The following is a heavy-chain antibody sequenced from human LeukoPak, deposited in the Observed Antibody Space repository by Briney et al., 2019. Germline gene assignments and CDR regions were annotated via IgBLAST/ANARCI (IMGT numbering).Heavy chain of an antibody. Sequence: PGGSLRLSCAASGFSFSTYWRYWVPQAPGKGLVGVSRINSDGSDTSYADSVKGRFTISRDNAKNTLFLQMNSLRGEDTAVYYCARSGGMDVWGQGTTVTVSS. V-gene: IGHV3-74*01. J-gene: IGHJ6*02. CDR1: GFSFSTYW. CDR2: INSDGSDT. CDR3: ARSGGMDV.